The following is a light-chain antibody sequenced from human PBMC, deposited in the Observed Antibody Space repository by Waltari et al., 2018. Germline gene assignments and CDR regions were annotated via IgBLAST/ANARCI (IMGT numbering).Light chain of an antibody. V-gene: IGLV1-44*01. CDR2: RQN. CDR3: ATWDDSLNGL. CDR1: SSNIGSNS. Sequence: QSVLTQPPSVSGTPGPRVSFSCSGSSSNIGSNSVTRYQQVPGTAPKLLIYRQNQRPSGVPDRFSGSKSGTSASLAISGLQSEDEADYYCATWDDSLNGLFGGGTRLTVL. J-gene: IGLJ2*01.